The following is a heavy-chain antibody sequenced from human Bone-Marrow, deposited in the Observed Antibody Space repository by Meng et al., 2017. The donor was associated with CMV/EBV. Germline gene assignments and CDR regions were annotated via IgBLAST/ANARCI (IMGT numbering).Heavy chain of an antibody. Sequence: GASLKISCAASGSTFSSYSINWLRQAPGKGLEWVSAISSSSSYIYYADSVKGRFTISRDNAKNSLYLQMNSLGAEDTAVYYCARDYALGNCSSAGGYARYYFDYWGQGTLVTVSS. CDR1: GSTFSSYS. CDR2: ISSSSSYI. V-gene: IGHV3-21*01. CDR3: ARDYALGNCSSAGGYARYYFDY. J-gene: IGHJ4*02. D-gene: IGHD2-2*01.